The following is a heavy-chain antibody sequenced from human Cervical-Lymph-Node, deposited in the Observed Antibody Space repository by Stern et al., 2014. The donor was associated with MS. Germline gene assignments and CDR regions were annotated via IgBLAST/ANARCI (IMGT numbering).Heavy chain of an antibody. D-gene: IGHD2-8*02. V-gene: IGHV4-39*01. Sequence: QVQLQESGPGLVKPSETLSLTCAVSGDSISSYTHYWAWIRQPPGKGLEWIGSVYYSGATYYNPSLKSPFTIPVDTSKNHSPLGPNSGTAADTAVYYCAKHACTGAACPFDLWGQGTLVTVSS. CDR2: VYYSGAT. CDR1: GDSISSYTHY. J-gene: IGHJ4*02. CDR3: AKHACTGAACPFDL.